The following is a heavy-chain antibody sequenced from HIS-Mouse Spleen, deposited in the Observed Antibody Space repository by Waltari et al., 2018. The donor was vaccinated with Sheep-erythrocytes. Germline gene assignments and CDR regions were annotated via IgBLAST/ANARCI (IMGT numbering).Heavy chain of an antibody. CDR3: ARDQGDSGSYYYYYGMDV. D-gene: IGHD1-26*01. V-gene: IGHV3-21*01. Sequence: EVQLVESGGGLVKPGGSLRLSCAASGFTFSSYSMNWVRQAPGKGLEWVSSSSSSSSYIYYADSVKGRLTISRDNAKNSLYLQMNSLRAEDTAVYYCARDQGDSGSYYYYYGMDVWGQGTTVTVSS. J-gene: IGHJ6*02. CDR2: SSSSSSYI. CDR1: GFTFSSYS.